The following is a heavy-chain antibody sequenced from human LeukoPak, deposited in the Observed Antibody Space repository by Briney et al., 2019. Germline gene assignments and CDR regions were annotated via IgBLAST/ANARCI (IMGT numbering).Heavy chain of an antibody. CDR1: GGSFSGYY. CDR2: INHSGST. Sequence: SSETLSLTCAVYGGSFSGYYWSWIRQPPGKGLEWIGEINHSGSTNYNPSLKSRVTISVDTSKNQFSLKLSSVTAADTAVYYCARSERYSSSWPFDYWGQGTLVTVSS. J-gene: IGHJ4*02. V-gene: IGHV4-34*01. CDR3: ARSERYSSSWPFDY. D-gene: IGHD6-13*01.